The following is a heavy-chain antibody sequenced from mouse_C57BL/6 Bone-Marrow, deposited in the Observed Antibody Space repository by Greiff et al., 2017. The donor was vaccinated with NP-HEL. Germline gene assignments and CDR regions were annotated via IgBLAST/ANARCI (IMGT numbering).Heavy chain of an antibody. CDR1: GYAFTNYL. J-gene: IGHJ3*01. Sequence: QVQLKESGAELVRPGTSVKVSCKASGYAFTNYLIEWVKQRPGQGLEWIGVINPGSGGTNYNEKFKGKATLTADKSSSTAYMQLSSLTSEDSAVYFCARAEGYYYGSSLFAYWGQGTLVTVSA. CDR3: ARAEGYYYGSSLFAY. D-gene: IGHD1-1*01. CDR2: INPGSGGT. V-gene: IGHV1-54*01.